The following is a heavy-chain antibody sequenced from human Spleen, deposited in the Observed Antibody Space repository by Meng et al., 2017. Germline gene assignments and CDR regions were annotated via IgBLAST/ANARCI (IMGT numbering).Heavy chain of an antibody. D-gene: IGHD5-12*01. CDR2: IYYSGST. Sequence: VRLHEPCPGLVKPSETLSLPCTISADSISSYYWSWIRQPPGKGLEWIGYIYYSGSTNYNPSLKSRVTVLADTSKNHFSLRLSSVTAADTAVYYCATSFSGYAFDYWGQGALVTVSS. CDR3: ATSFSGYAFDY. J-gene: IGHJ4*02. CDR1: ADSISSYY. V-gene: IGHV4-59*01.